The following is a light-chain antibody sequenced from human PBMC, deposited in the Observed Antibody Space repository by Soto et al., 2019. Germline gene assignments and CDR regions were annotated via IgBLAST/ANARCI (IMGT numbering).Light chain of an antibody. V-gene: IGLV2-11*01. J-gene: IGLJ1*01. CDR3: SSYAGTSTFAV. CDR2: DVT. CDR1: SSDVGAYDF. Sequence: QSALTQPRSVSGSPGQSVTISCTGTSSDVGAYDFVSWYRQHPGKGPELIMYDVTRRPSGVPDRFSGSKSGDTASLTISGLEAEDEAEYHCSSYAGTSTFAVFGAGTKVTV.